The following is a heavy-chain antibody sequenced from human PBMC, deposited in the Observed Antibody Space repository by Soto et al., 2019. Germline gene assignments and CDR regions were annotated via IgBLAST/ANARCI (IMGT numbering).Heavy chain of an antibody. CDR2: VWYDGTKK. Sequence: QVHLVESGGGVVQPERSLRLSCAASGFIFSTYAIHWVRQAPGKGLEWVALVWYDGTKKYYADSVRGRFIVSRDNSKNILWLQMDSLRAEDTAVYYCARDPRNRGGPILYGMDLWGQGTTVTVFS. CDR3: ARDPRNRGGPILYGMDL. V-gene: IGHV3-33*01. D-gene: IGHD3-10*01. J-gene: IGHJ6*02. CDR1: GFIFSTYA.